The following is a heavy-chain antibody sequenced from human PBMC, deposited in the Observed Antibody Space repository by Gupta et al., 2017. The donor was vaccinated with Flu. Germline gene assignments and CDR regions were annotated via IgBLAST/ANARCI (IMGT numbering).Heavy chain of an antibody. CDR1: GGSISSGSYY. CDR2: IYTSGST. CDR3: ARVVAFYGMDV. V-gene: IGHV4-61*02. Sequence: QVQLQESGPGLVKPSQTLSLTCTVSGGSISSGSYYWSWIRQPAGKGLEWIGRIYTSGSTNYNPSLKSRVTISVDTSKNQFSLKLSSVTAADTAVYYCARVVAFYGMDVWGQGTTVTVSS. D-gene: IGHD3-3*02. J-gene: IGHJ6*02.